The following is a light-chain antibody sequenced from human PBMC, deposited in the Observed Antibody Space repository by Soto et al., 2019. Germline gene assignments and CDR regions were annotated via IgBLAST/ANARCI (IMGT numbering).Light chain of an antibody. Sequence: AIQMTQSPSSLSASVGDRVTITCRASQDIRKDLAWYQQKPGKAPQILIYGASTLQTGVASRFSGSGSATDFTHTISSLQPEDSAAYYCLQDYNYPFTFGQGTKVDIK. CDR2: GAS. CDR1: QDIRKD. V-gene: IGKV1-6*01. J-gene: IGKJ2*01. CDR3: LQDYNYPFT.